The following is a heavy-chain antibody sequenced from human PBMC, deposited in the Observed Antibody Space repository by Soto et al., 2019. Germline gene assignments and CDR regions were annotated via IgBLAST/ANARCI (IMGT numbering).Heavy chain of an antibody. CDR3: ARRRELRNWFDP. V-gene: IGHV4-39*01. CDR1: GGSISSYY. J-gene: IGHJ5*02. CDR2: IYYSGST. D-gene: IGHD3-10*01. Sequence: PSETLSLTCTVSGGSISSYYWSWLRQPPGKGLEWIGSIYYSGSTYYNPSLKSRVTISVDTSKNQFSLKLSSVTAADTAVYYCARRRELRNWFDPWGQGTLVTVSP.